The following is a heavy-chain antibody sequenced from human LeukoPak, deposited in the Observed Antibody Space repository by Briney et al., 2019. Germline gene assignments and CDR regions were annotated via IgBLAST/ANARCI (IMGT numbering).Heavy chain of an antibody. CDR1: GFTFSSYA. V-gene: IGHV3-30-3*01. D-gene: IGHD6-19*01. J-gene: IGHJ4*02. CDR3: ARDTAVAGTDY. CDR2: ISYDGSNK. Sequence: GGSLRLSCAASGFTFSSYAMHWVRQAPGKGLEWVAVISYDGSNKYYADSVKGRFTISRDNSKNTLYLQMNSLRAEDTAVYYCARDTAVAGTDYWGQGTLVPVSS.